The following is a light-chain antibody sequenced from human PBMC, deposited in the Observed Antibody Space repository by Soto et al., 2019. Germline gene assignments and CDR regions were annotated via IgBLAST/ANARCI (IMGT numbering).Light chain of an antibody. CDR1: VVAKKY. J-gene: IGLJ2*01. V-gene: IGLV3-27*01. CDR3: YSAADNNLV. Sequence: SYELTQPSSVSVSPGQTARITCSGDVVAKKYGRWFQQKPGQAPVLVIYQDSERPSGIPERFSGSSSGTTVTLTISGAQVEDEADYYCYSAADNNLVFGGGTKLTVL. CDR2: QDS.